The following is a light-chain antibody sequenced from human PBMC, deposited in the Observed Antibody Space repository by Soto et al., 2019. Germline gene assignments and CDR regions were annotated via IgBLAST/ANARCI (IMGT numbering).Light chain of an antibody. CDR1: TSDVGDYNS. V-gene: IGLV2-14*01. Sequence: QSALTQPASVSGSPGQSITISCTGTTSDVGDYNSVSWYQQHPDKAPNLMIYEVSNRPSGVSNRFSGSKSGNTASLTISGLQAEDEADYYCSSYTSSSTLVVFGGGTQLTVL. CDR3: SSYTSSSTLVV. J-gene: IGLJ2*01. CDR2: EVS.